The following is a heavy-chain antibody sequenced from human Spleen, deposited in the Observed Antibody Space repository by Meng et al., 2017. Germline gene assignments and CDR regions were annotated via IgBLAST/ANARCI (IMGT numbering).Heavy chain of an antibody. D-gene: IGHD2-15*01. J-gene: IGHJ4*02. Sequence: QVQLVQSGAEVKKPGASVKVSCKPSGYNFPDYYIHWVRRAPGQGLEWMGRINPKSGDTHYAQKFQARVTMTRDTSISTAYMELSRLRSDDTAVYYCAREGCSGGSCFYFDYWGQGTLVTVSS. V-gene: IGHV1-2*06. CDR2: INPKSGDT. CDR3: AREGCSGGSCFYFDY. CDR1: GYNFPDYY.